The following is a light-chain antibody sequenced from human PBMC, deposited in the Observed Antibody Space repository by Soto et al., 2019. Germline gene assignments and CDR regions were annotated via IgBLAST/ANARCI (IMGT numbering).Light chain of an antibody. V-gene: IGKV3D-15*01. CDR2: AAS. CDR3: QQYGTSEII. Sequence: EIVMTQSPATLSVSPGERATLSCRASQSINSNLAWYQQKPGQAPRLLIYAASTRATGIPDRFSGSGSGTDFTLTITRLEPEDFAVFYCQQYGTSEIIFGQGTRLEIK. J-gene: IGKJ5*01. CDR1: QSINSN.